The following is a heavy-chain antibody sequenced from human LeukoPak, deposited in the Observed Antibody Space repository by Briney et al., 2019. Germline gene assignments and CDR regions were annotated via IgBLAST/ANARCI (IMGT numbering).Heavy chain of an antibody. Sequence: GGSLRLSCAASGFAVSSNYMSWVRQAPGKGLEWVSVIYSGGSTYYADSVKGRFTISRDNSKNTLYLQMNSLRAEDTAVYYCAELGITMIGGVWGKGTTVTISS. D-gene: IGHD3-10*02. CDR2: IYSGGST. J-gene: IGHJ6*04. V-gene: IGHV3-53*01. CDR3: AELGITMIGGV. CDR1: GFAVSSNY.